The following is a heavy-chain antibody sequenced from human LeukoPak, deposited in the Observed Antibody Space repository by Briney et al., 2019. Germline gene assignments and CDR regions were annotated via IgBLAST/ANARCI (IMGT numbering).Heavy chain of an antibody. J-gene: IGHJ6*02. CDR3: ARDGGATPRPYYYYYGMDV. V-gene: IGHV3-21*01. D-gene: IGHD1-26*01. CDR2: ISSSSSYI. CDR1: GFTFSSYS. Sequence: GGSLRLSCAASGFTFSSYSMNWVRQAPGKGLEWVSSISSSSSYIYYADSVKGRFTISRDNAKNSLYLQMNSLRAEDTAVYYCARDGGATPRPYYYYYGMDVWGQGTTVTVSS.